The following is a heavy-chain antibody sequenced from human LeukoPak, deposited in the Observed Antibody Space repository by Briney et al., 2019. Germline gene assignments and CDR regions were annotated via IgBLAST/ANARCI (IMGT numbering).Heavy chain of an antibody. CDR1: GFTFNSYN. Sequence: GGSLRLFCGASGFTFNSYNMNWVRQAPGKGLEWVSYISSSSIIYYTDSVKGRFTISRDNAKNSLYLQMNSLRAEDTAMYFCAGDDSSGYFFDFWGQGTLVTVSS. J-gene: IGHJ4*02. CDR3: AGDDSSGYFFDF. D-gene: IGHD3-22*01. CDR2: ISSSSII. V-gene: IGHV3-48*01.